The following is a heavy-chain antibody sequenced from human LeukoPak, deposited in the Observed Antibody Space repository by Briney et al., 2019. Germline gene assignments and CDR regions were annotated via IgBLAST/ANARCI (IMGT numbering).Heavy chain of an antibody. Sequence: ASVKVSCKASGYTFTTYYIQWVRQAPGQGLEWMGWISAYNGNTHYAQKLQGRVTMTTDTSTSTAYMELRSLRSDDTAVYYCAREGIQLWLDLSYWGQGTLVTVSS. CDR1: GYTFTTYY. V-gene: IGHV1-18*04. CDR3: AREGIQLWLDLSY. J-gene: IGHJ4*02. D-gene: IGHD5-18*01. CDR2: ISAYNGNT.